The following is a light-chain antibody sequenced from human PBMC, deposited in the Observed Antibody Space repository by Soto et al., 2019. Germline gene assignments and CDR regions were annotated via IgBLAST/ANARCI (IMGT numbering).Light chain of an antibody. CDR1: QDIDND. CDR2: AAS. V-gene: IGKV1-16*02. CDR3: QQYKTYPLT. Sequence: DIEMTQSPSSVSASVGDRVTITCRASQDIDNDLAWFQQKPGEPPKSLIYAASTLRSGVPSKFSGSGSGTDFTLTISSLQPEDFATYYCQQYKTYPLTFGPGTKVDLK. J-gene: IGKJ3*01.